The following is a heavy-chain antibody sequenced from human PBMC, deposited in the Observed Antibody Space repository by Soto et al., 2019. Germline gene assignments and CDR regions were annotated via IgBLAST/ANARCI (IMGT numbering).Heavy chain of an antibody. CDR2: MYYSGSP. J-gene: IGHJ4*02. CDR1: GGSIRGYY. D-gene: IGHD4-17*01. Sequence: QVQLQESGPGLVKPSETLSLTCSVSGGSIRGYYWGWIRQPPGKGLEWIGYMYYSGSPSYNPSLKSRVIMSVDKSKTQFSLELTSVTAADTAVYYCARCLSIKTVTGGEYFDYWGQGTLVTVSS. CDR3: ARCLSIKTVTGGEYFDY. V-gene: IGHV4-59*01.